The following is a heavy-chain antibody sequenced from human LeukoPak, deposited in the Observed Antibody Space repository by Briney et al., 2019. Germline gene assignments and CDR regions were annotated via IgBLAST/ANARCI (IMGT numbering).Heavy chain of an antibody. Sequence: ASVKVSCKASGYTFTSYAMHWVRQAPGQRLEWMGWINAGNGNTKYSQKFQGRVTITRDTSASTAYMELSSLRSEDTAVYYCAREGYCSSTSCYYFGYWGQGTLVTVSS. J-gene: IGHJ4*02. D-gene: IGHD2-2*01. CDR1: GYTFTSYA. V-gene: IGHV1-3*01. CDR3: AREGYCSSTSCYYFGY. CDR2: INAGNGNT.